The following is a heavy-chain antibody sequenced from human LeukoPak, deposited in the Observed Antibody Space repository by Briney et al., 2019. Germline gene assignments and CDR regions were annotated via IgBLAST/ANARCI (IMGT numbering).Heavy chain of an antibody. V-gene: IGHV3-64*02. CDR3: TRDGGSFCDLDY. CDR1: GFSFRNYA. D-gene: IGHD1-26*01. Sequence: GGSLRLSCVASGFSFRNYAIPWVRQAPGKGLEYVSVINTDGRITYYADSVKGRFTISRDNSKNTVYLQMGSLRGEDMAVYYCTRDGGSFCDLDYWGQGALVTVSS. CDR2: INTDGRIT. J-gene: IGHJ4*02.